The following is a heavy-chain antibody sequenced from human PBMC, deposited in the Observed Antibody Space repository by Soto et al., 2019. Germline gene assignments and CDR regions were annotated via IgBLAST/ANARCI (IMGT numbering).Heavy chain of an antibody. Sequence: SETLSLTCAVYGGSFSGYYWTWIRQSPEKGLEWIGEVNHSGTTYYNPSLKTRVTISVHTPKNQFSLKMSSVTAADTAVYYCARYTGRRIDYWGQGTLVTVSS. V-gene: IGHV4-34*01. CDR2: VNHSGTT. CDR3: ARYTGRRIDY. CDR1: GGSFSGYY. J-gene: IGHJ4*02.